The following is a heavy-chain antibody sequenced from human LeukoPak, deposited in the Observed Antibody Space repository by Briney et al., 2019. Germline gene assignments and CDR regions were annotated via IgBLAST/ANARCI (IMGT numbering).Heavy chain of an antibody. Sequence: GGSLRLSCAASGFTFSSYAMSWVRQAPGKGLEWVSAISGSGGSTSYADSVKGRFTISRDNSKNTLYLQMNSLRAEDTAVYYCAKSIHIVVVPAAITGYWGQGTLVTVSS. CDR1: GFTFSSYA. J-gene: IGHJ4*02. CDR3: AKSIHIVVVPAAITGY. V-gene: IGHV3-23*01. CDR2: ISGSGGST. D-gene: IGHD2-2*02.